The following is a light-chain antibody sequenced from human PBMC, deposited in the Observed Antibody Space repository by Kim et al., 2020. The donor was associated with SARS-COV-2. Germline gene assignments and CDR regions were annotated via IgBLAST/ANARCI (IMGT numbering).Light chain of an antibody. V-gene: IGLV3-1*01. CDR3: QAWDSSTWV. CDR1: KLGDKY. CDR2: QDS. Sequence: SVSPDQAASITCSGDKLGDKYACWYQQKPGQSPVLVIYQDSKRPSGIPERFSGSNSGNTATLTISGTQAMDEADYYCQAWDSSTWVFRGGTQLTVL. J-gene: IGLJ3*02.